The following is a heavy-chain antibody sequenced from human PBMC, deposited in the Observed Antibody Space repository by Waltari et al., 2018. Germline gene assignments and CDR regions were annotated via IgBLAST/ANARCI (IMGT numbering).Heavy chain of an antibody. CDR2: INRDGSDI. V-gene: IGHV3-74*01. J-gene: IGHJ4*02. D-gene: IGHD3-16*02. CDR1: GSTFSSCW. CDR3: ARDHSF. Sequence: EVQVVESGGGLVQPGGSLRLSCAASGSTFSSCWMHWVRQAPGKGLVWVSRINRDGSDINYADSVKGRFTISRDSAKNTFYLQMNSLSAEDTAVYYCARDHSFWGQGTLVTVSS.